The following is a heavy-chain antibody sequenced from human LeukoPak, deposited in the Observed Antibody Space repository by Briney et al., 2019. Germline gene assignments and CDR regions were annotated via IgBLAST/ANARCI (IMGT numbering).Heavy chain of an antibody. CDR1: GGSISSSSYY. CDR2: IYYSGST. D-gene: IGHD2-2*02. J-gene: IGHJ5*02. V-gene: IGHV4-39*01. Sequence: SETLSLTCNVSGGSISSSSYYWGWIRQPPGRGLEWIGSIYYSGSTYYNPSLKSRGTISVDTSKNQFSLKLSSVTAAVTAVYYCARHFKVVVPAAISALDWFDPWGQGTLVTVSS. CDR3: ARHFKVVVPAAISALDWFDP.